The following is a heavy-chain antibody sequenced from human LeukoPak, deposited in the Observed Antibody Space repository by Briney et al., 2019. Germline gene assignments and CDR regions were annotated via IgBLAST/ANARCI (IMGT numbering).Heavy chain of an antibody. Sequence: GASVKVSCKASGYTFTSYGISWVRQAPGQGLEWMGRVIPILGIANYAQKFQGRVTITADKSTSTAYMELSSLRSEDTAVYYCARETSSRYFDYWGQGTLVTVSS. CDR2: VIPILGIA. J-gene: IGHJ4*02. CDR3: ARETSSRYFDY. V-gene: IGHV1-69*04. CDR1: GYTFTSYG.